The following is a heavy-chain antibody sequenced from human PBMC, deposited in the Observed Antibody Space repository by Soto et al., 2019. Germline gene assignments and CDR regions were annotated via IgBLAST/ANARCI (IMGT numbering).Heavy chain of an antibody. Sequence: QVQLVQSGAEVKKPGASVKVSCKASGYTFTNYAFSWVRQAPGQGLEWMGWISAYNGNTNYPQKLQGRVTMTTDTSTSTAYMALRRLRSHDTAVYSCARDLAAAGPFDCWGHGTLVTVSS. V-gene: IGHV1-18*01. CDR2: ISAYNGNT. CDR3: ARDLAAAGPFDC. CDR1: GYTFTNYA. J-gene: IGHJ4*01. D-gene: IGHD6-13*01.